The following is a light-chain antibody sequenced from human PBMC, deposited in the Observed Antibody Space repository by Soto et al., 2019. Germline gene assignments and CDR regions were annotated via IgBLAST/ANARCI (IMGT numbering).Light chain of an antibody. V-gene: IGKV4-1*01. CDR2: WAS. CDR3: QQYYSTPPT. CDR1: QSDLYSSNYKNY. J-gene: IGKJ2*01. Sequence: DIVMTQSPDSLAVSLGERATINCKSSQSDLYSSNYKNYLAWYQQRPGQPPKLLIYWASTRESGVPDRFSGSGSGTDFTLTITSLQAEDVAVYYCQQYYSTPPTFGQGTKLEIK.